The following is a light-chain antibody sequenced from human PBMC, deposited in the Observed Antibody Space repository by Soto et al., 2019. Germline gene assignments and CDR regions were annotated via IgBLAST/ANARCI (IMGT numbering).Light chain of an antibody. CDR3: QQYGSSSN. Sequence: EIVMSQSPVTLSVSPGERATLSCRASQSVTNSYLAWYQQKPGQAPRLLIYGASSRPTGIPDRFSGSGSGTDFTLTISRLEPEDFAVYYCQQYGSSSNFGQGKRLEIK. J-gene: IGKJ5*01. CDR1: QSVTNSY. CDR2: GAS. V-gene: IGKV3-20*01.